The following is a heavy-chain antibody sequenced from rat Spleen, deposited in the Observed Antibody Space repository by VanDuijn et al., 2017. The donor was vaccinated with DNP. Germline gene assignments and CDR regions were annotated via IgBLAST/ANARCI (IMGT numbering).Heavy chain of an antibody. CDR2: ISYDGRST. CDR1: GFTLSDYN. Sequence: EVQLVESGGGLVQPGRSLKLSCAASGFTLSDYNMAWVRQAPKKGLEWVATISYDGRSTFYRDSVKGRFTISRDNAKSTLYLQMDSLRSEDTATYYCARPDYWGQGVMVTVSS. CDR3: ARPDY. V-gene: IGHV5-7*01. J-gene: IGHJ2*01.